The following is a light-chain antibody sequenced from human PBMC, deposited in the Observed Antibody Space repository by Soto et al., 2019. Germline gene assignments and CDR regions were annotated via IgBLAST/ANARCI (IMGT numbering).Light chain of an antibody. CDR2: GAS. J-gene: IGKJ1*01. Sequence: EIVLTQSPGTLSLSPGERATLSCRASQSVSSSYLAWYQQKPGQAPRLLNYGASSRATGIPDRFSGRGSGTDFTLTISRLEPEDFAVYYCQQYGSSSWTFGQGTKVEIK. V-gene: IGKV3-20*01. CDR1: QSVSSSY. CDR3: QQYGSSSWT.